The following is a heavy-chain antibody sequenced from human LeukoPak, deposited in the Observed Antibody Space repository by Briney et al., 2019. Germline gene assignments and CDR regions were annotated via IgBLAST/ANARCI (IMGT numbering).Heavy chain of an antibody. D-gene: IGHD1-26*01. CDR2: ISAYNGNT. CDR3: ARAPEWELPSYFDY. Sequence: GASVKVSCKASGGTFSSYAISWVRQAPGQGLEWMGWISAYNGNTNYAQKLQGRVTMTTDTSTSTAYMELRSLRSDDTAVYYCARAPEWELPSYFDYWGQGTLVTVSS. J-gene: IGHJ4*02. CDR1: GGTFSSYA. V-gene: IGHV1-18*01.